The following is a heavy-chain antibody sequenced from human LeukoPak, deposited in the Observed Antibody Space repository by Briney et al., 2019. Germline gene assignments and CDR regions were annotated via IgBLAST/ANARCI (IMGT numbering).Heavy chain of an antibody. CDR2: FDPEDGET. V-gene: IGHV1-24*01. J-gene: IGHJ3*02. Sequence: GASVKVSCKVSGYTLTELSMRWVRQAPGKGLEWMGGFDPEDGETIYAQKFQGRVTMTEDTSTDTAYMELSSLRSEDAAVYYCATTKWLIDAFDIWGQGTMVTVSS. D-gene: IGHD6-19*01. CDR3: ATTKWLIDAFDI. CDR1: GYTLTELS.